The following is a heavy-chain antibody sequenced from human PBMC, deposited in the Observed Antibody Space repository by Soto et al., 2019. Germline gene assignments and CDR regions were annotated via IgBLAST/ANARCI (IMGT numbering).Heavy chain of an antibody. CDR3: ARSRPPKIAMVRGVIITPFDY. V-gene: IGHV3-48*02. CDR1: GFTFSSYS. CDR2: ISSSSSTI. Sequence: GGSLRLSCAASGFTFSSYSMNWVRQAPGKGLEWVSYISSSSSTIYYADSVKGRFTISRDNAKNSLYLQMNSLRDEDTAVYYCARSRPPKIAMVRGVIITPFDYWGQGTLVTVSS. D-gene: IGHD3-10*01. J-gene: IGHJ4*02.